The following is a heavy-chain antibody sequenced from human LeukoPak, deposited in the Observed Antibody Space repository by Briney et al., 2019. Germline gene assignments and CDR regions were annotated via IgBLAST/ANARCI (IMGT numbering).Heavy chain of an antibody. D-gene: IGHD3-10*01. J-gene: IGHJ5*02. Sequence: SETLSLTCTVSGGSISSHYWSWIRQPPGKGLEWIGYIYDSGSINYNPSLKSRVTISVDTSKNQFSLKLSSVTAADTAVYYCARAPLIYYYGSGPPGNPWGQGTLVTVSS. CDR3: ARAPLIYYYGSGPPGNP. CDR1: GGSISSHY. V-gene: IGHV4-59*11. CDR2: IYDSGSI.